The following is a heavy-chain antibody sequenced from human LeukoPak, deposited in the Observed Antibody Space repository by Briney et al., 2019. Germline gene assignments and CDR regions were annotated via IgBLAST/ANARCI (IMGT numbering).Heavy chain of an antibody. CDR1: GFTFSSYW. V-gene: IGHV3-74*01. CDR2: IKSDGSST. Sequence: GGSLRLSCAASGFTFSSYWMHWVRQAPGKGLVWVSRIKSDGSSTSYADSVKGRFTISRDNVKNTLYLQMNSLRAEDTAVYYCARDGSSWSNWLDPWGQGTLVTASS. D-gene: IGHD6-13*01. J-gene: IGHJ5*02. CDR3: ARDGSSWSNWLDP.